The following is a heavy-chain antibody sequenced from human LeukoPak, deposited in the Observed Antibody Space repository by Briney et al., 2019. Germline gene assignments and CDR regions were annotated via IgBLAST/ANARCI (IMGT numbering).Heavy chain of an antibody. J-gene: IGHJ5*02. V-gene: IGHV1-69*13. CDR3: ARGLRGSSWFGGKGRNWFDP. CDR2: IIPIFGTA. D-gene: IGHD6-13*01. Sequence: GASVKVSCKASGYTFTSYGISWVRQAPGQGLEWMGGIIPIFGTANYAQKFQGRVTITADESTSTAYMELSSLRSEDTAVYYCARGLRGSSWFGGKGRNWFDPWGQGTLVTVSS. CDR1: GYTFTSYG.